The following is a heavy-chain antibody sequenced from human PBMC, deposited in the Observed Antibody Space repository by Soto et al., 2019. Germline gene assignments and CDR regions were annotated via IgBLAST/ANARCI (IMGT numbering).Heavy chain of an antibody. V-gene: IGHV3-43*01. D-gene: IGHD3-10*01. CDR1: GFTFDDYT. CDR2: ISWDGGST. Sequence: EVQLVESGGVVVQPGGSLRLSCAASGFTFDDYTMHWVRQAPGKGLEWVSLISWDGGSTYYADSVKGRFTIFRDNSKNSLYLQMNSLRTEDTGLYYCAKDPGVLQGYYYGMDVWGQGTTVTVSS. J-gene: IGHJ6*02. CDR3: AKDPGVLQGYYYGMDV.